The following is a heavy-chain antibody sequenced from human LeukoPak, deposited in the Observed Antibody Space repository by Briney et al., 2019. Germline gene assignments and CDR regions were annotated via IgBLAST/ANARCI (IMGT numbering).Heavy chain of an antibody. J-gene: IGHJ4*02. Sequence: ASVKVSCKASGYTFTSYAMHWVRQAPGQRLEWMGWINAGNGNTKYSQKFQGRVTITRDTSASTAYMELSSLRSEDTAVYYCARAGYSGYDLHYYFDYWGQGTLVTVSS. CDR2: INAGNGNT. V-gene: IGHV1-3*01. CDR1: GYTFTSYA. D-gene: IGHD5-12*01. CDR3: ARAGYSGYDLHYYFDY.